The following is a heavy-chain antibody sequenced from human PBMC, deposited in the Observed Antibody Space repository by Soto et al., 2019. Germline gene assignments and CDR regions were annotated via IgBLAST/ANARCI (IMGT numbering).Heavy chain of an antibody. V-gene: IGHV1-18*01. D-gene: IGHD6-6*01. Sequence: QVQLVQSGAEVKKPGASVKVSCKASGYTFSSFGISWVRQAPGQGLEWMGWISAYNGNTKFAQNIQGRVTMTTDTSTSTAYMELRSLRSDDTAVYYCARDLIAARPGWFDPWGQGTLVTVSS. J-gene: IGHJ5*02. CDR3: ARDLIAARPGWFDP. CDR1: GYTFSSFG. CDR2: ISAYNGNT.